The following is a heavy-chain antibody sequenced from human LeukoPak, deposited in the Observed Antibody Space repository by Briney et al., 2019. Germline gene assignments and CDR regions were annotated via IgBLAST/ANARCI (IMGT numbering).Heavy chain of an antibody. CDR3: ARHISGPRPTYFDY. V-gene: IGHV4-4*09. Sequence: PSETLSLTCTVSGGSISSYYWSWIRQPPGKGLEWIGYIYTSGSTNYNPSLKSRVTISVDTSKNQFSLKLSSVTAADTAVYYCARHISGPRPTYFDYWGQGTLVTVSS. J-gene: IGHJ4*02. CDR1: GGSISSYY. D-gene: IGHD6-19*01. CDR2: IYTSGST.